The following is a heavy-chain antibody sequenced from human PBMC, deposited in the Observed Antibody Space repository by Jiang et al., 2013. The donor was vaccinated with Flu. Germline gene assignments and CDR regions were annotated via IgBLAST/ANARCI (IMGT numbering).Heavy chain of an antibody. Sequence: QLLESGGGLVQSGGSLRLSCAASGFIFSTYWMTWVRQAPGKGLEWVANIKQDGSEKYYVDSVKGRFTISRDNTKNSLYLQMNSLRAEDTAVYYCARSQVPTFWLPDFWGQGALVTVSS. V-gene: IGHV3-7*03. CDR2: IKQDGSEK. J-gene: IGHJ4*02. CDR3: ARSQVPTFWLPDF. D-gene: IGHD5-18*01. CDR1: GFIFSTYW.